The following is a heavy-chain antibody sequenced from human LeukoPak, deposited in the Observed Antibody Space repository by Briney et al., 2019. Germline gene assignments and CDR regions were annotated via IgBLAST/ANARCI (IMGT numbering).Heavy chain of an antibody. D-gene: IGHD3-10*01. Sequence: GGSLRLSCAASGFTFSRYSMNWVRQAPGKGLEWLTFIQYDGNNKYYSDSVKGRFTISRDNSKNTLFLQMNSLRAEDTAVYYCAKDKSMVRELDYWGQGTLVTVSS. CDR2: IQYDGNNK. CDR3: AKDKSMVRELDY. CDR1: GFTFSRYS. V-gene: IGHV3-30*02. J-gene: IGHJ4*02.